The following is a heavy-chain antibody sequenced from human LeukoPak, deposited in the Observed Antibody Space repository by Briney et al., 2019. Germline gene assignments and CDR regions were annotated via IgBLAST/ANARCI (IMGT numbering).Heavy chain of an antibody. CDR1: GYTLTELS. Sequence: ASVKVSCKVSGYTLTELSMHWVRQAPGKGLEWMGGFDPEDGETIYAQKFQGRVTMTEDTSTDTAYMELSSLRSEDTAMYYCANTYGSYHAFDIWGQGTMVTVSS. CDR2: FDPEDGET. CDR3: ANTYGSYHAFDI. D-gene: IGHD1-26*01. J-gene: IGHJ3*02. V-gene: IGHV1-24*01.